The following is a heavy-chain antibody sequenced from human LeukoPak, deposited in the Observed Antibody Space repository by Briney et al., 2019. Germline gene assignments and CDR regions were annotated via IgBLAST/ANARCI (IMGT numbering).Heavy chain of an antibody. CDR3: ARNYGGNSETENWFDP. J-gene: IGHJ5*02. V-gene: IGHV4-59*08. D-gene: IGHD4-17*01. CDR2: IYYRGSA. Sequence: SETLSLTCTVSGVSIRSHYWSWIRQPPGKGLEWIGFIYYRGSANYNPSLRSRVTMSVDTSKSQFSLNLYSVTAADTAVYYCARNYGGNSETENWFDPWGQGTRVTVSS. CDR1: GVSIRSHY.